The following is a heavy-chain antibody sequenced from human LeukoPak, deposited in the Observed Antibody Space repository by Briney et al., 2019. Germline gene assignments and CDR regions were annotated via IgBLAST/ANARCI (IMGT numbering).Heavy chain of an antibody. V-gene: IGHV4-30-2*01. CDR2: IYHSGST. Sequence: SQTLSLTCAVSGGSISSGGYSWSWIRQPPGKGLEWIGYIYHSGSTYYNPSLKSRVTISVDRSKNQFSLKLGSVTAADTAVYYCARGQNGDNVDYWGRGILVTASS. CDR3: ARGQNGDNVDY. J-gene: IGHJ4*02. D-gene: IGHD2-15*01. CDR1: GGSISSGGYS.